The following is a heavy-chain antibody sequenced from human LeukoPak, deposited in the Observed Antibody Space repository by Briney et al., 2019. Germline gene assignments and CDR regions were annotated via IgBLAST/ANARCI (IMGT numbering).Heavy chain of an antibody. V-gene: IGHV1-18*01. CDR3: ARVSFGTIFGVVIMSGIDY. J-gene: IGHJ4*02. CDR2: ISAYNGNT. Sequence: ASVKVSCTASGYTFTSYGISWVRQAPGQGLEWMGWISAYNGNTNYAQKLQGRVTMTTDTSTSTAYMELRSLRSDDTAVYYCARVSFGTIFGVVIMSGIDYWGQGTLVTVSS. D-gene: IGHD3-3*01. CDR1: GYTFTSYG.